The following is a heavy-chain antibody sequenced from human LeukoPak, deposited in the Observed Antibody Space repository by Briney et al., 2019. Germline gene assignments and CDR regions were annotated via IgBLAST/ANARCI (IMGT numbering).Heavy chain of an antibody. Sequence: GGSLRLSCAASGITYNRCVMHWVRQAPGEGLEWVARISHDGSVKNYADSVKGRFTISRDNSRDTLFLQMDSLRVEDTGVYYCAKDFSDQWSMDVWGQGTTVSVSS. D-gene: IGHD6-19*01. CDR2: ISHDGSVK. J-gene: IGHJ6*02. CDR3: AKDFSDQWSMDV. CDR1: GITYNRCV. V-gene: IGHV3-30*18.